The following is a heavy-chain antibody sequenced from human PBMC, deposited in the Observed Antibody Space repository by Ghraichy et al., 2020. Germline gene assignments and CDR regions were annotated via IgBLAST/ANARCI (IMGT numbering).Heavy chain of an antibody. V-gene: IGHV4-39*01. CDR2: ISESGTT. CDR1: GGSISSSNYY. J-gene: IGHJ4*02. Sequence: SETLSLTCTVSGGSISSSNYYWGWIRPPPGKGLEWIGFISESGTTYYNPSLKSRVTISVDTTNNPFSLNLSSVTAADTAVHYWARVLKTGERRGYFDYGGQGTLVTGSS. D-gene: IGHD7-27*01. CDR3: ARVLKTGERRGYFDY.